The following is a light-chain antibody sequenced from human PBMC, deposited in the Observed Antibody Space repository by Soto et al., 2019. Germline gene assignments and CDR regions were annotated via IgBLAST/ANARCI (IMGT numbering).Light chain of an antibody. CDR3: GTWDSSLSGHV. J-gene: IGLJ1*01. V-gene: IGLV1-51*02. CDR1: TSNIGNNY. Sequence: QSVRAQPPSVSAAPGQKVTISCSGSTSNIGNNYVSWFQQLPGTAPKLLIYENDKRPSGIPDRFSGSTSGTSATLGITGLQTGDEADYYCGTWDSSLSGHVFATVTKVTVL. CDR2: END.